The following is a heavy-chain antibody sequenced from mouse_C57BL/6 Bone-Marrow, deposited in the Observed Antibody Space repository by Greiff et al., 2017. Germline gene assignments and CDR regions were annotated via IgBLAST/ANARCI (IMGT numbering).Heavy chain of an antibody. V-gene: IGHV5-15*01. Sequence: EVKVVESGGGLVQPGGSLKLSCAASGFTFSDYGMAWVRQAPRKGPEWVAFISNLAYSIYYADTVTGRFTISRENAKNTLYLEMSSLRSEDTAMYYCARHALYDGYYAYYAMDYWGQGTSVTVSS. CDR1: GFTFSDYG. CDR3: ARHALYDGYYAYYAMDY. D-gene: IGHD2-3*01. CDR2: ISNLAYSI. J-gene: IGHJ4*01.